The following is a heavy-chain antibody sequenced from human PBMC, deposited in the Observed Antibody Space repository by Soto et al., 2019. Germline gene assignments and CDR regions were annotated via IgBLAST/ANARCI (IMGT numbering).Heavy chain of an antibody. CDR3: AREIGPIAVAGIAVKVWLDP. CDR1: GYTFTSYG. J-gene: IGHJ5*02. V-gene: IGHV1-18*01. CDR2: ISAYNGNT. D-gene: IGHD6-19*01. Sequence: ASVKVSCKASGYTFTSYGISWVRQAPGQGLEWMGWISAYNGNTNYAQKLQGRVTMTTDTSTSTAYMELRSLRSDDTAVYYCAREIGPIAVAGIAVKVWLDPWGQGTLVTVSS.